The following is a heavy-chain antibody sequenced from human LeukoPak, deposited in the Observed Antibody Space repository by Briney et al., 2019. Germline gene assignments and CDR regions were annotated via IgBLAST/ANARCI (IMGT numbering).Heavy chain of an antibody. CDR1: AFNLSRFA. CDR3: AKVRPGYSHYFYFMDV. CDR2: LSGSGRDT. V-gene: IGHV3-23*01. D-gene: IGHD5-18*01. Sequence: GGSLRLSCTGSAFNLSRFAMTWVRQAPGKGLEWVSSLSGSGRDTYYADSVKGRFTTSRDSSKSTLFLRMNSLRVEDTAVYYCAKVRPGYSHYFYFMDVWAEGTTVTVSS. J-gene: IGHJ6*03.